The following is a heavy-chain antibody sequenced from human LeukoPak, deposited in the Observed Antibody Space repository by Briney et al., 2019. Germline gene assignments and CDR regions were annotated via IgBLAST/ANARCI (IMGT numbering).Heavy chain of an antibody. Sequence: PSETLSLTCAVSGGSISSSNWWSWVRQPPGKGLEWIGEIYHSGSTNYNPSLKSRVTISVDKSKNQFSLKLSSVTAADTAVYYCASEKITKIAEAERQTYYYYYGMDVWGQGTTVTVSS. CDR1: GGSISSSNW. D-gene: IGHD3-22*01. J-gene: IGHJ6*02. CDR3: ASEKITKIAEAERQTYYYYYGMDV. V-gene: IGHV4-4*02. CDR2: IYHSGST.